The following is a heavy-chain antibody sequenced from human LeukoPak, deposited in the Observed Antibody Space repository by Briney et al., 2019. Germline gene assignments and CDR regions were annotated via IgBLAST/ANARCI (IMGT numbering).Heavy chain of an antibody. Sequence: GGSLRLSCAASGFTFSNSAMNWVGQVPGKGLEGVSSIDYDSSHIYYAASVRGRFTISRDNARNSVYLQMSSLRVEDTAVYYCARDPLRYLRVGHYDYWGQGTLVAVSS. CDR1: GFTFSNSA. J-gene: IGHJ4*02. CDR2: IDYDSSHI. D-gene: IGHD3-9*01. V-gene: IGHV3-21*01. CDR3: ARDPLRYLRVGHYDY.